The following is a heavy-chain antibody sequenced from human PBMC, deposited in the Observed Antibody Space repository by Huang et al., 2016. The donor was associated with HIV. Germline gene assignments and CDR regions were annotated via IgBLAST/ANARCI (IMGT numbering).Heavy chain of an antibody. CDR2: IKGSEK. CDR1: GFTFSSYW. CDR3: ARTYDYNDPGAFDI. J-gene: IGHJ3*02. V-gene: IGHV3-7*01. Sequence: VDSGGSLRLSCAASGFTFSSYWMNWVRQAPGKGLEWVANIKGSEKYYVDSVKGRFTSSGDNAKNSLFLQMNSLGAEDTAVYYCARTYDYNDPGAFDIWGQGTMVTVSS. D-gene: IGHD4-4*01.